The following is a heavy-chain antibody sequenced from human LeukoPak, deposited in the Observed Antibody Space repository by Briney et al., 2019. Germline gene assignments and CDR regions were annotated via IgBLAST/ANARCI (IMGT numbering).Heavy chain of an antibody. D-gene: IGHD3-10*01. CDR1: GFTFSDYY. CDR2: ISSSGSTI. CDR3: ASRSMVRGVITRDY. Sequence: PGGSLRLSCAASGFTFSDYYMSWIRQAPGKGLEWVAYISSSGSTIYYADSVKGRFTISRDNAKNSLYLQMNSLRAEDTAVYYCASRSMVRGVITRDYWGQGTLVTVSS. J-gene: IGHJ4*02. V-gene: IGHV3-11*01.